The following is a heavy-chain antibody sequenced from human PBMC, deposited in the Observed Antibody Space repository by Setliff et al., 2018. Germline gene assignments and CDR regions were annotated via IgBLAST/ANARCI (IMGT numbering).Heavy chain of an antibody. V-gene: IGHV3-7*01. J-gene: IGHJ3*02. CDR3: VRDDADNYDAFDN. Sequence: PGGSLRLSCAASGFTFSNYWTSWVRQAPGKGLEWVANIKQDGSEKCYVDSVKGRFTISRDNAKRSLYLQMNGLRADDTGVYYCVRDDADNYDAFDNWGQGTLVTVSS. CDR1: GFTFSNYW. D-gene: IGHD3-22*01. CDR2: IKQDGSEK.